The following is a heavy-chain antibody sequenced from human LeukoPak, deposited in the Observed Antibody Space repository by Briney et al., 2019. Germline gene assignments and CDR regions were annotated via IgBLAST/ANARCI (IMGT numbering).Heavy chain of an antibody. V-gene: IGHV4-34*01. D-gene: IGHD1-26*01. CDR1: GGSFSGYY. CDR3: ARGVGATTFDY. J-gene: IGHJ4*02. CDR2: INHSGST. Sequence: SETLSLTCAVYGGSFSGYYWSWIRQPPGKGLEWIGEINHSGSTNYNPSLKSRVTISVDTSKNQFSLKLSSVTAADTAVYYCARGVGATTFDYWGQGTLVTVSS.